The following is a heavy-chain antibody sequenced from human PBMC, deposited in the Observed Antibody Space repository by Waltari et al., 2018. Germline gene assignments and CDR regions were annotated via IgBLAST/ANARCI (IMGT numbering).Heavy chain of an antibody. Sequence: EVQLLESGGGLVQPGGSLRLSCAASGFTFDNYAMTWVRQAPGKGLEWVASIRGTGATTYYADSVKGQFTVSRDSAKNTVFLQMNRLRVEDTAIYYCAKGQSQYGSGSWLDYWGQGTLVTVSS. CDR1: GFTFDNYA. CDR3: AKGQSQYGSGSWLDY. D-gene: IGHD3-10*01. J-gene: IGHJ4*02. CDR2: IRGTGATT. V-gene: IGHV3-23*01.